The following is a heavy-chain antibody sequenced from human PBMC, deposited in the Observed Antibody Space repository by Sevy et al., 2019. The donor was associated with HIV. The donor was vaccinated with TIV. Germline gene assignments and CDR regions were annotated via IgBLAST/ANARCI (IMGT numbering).Heavy chain of an antibody. D-gene: IGHD3-10*01. J-gene: IGHJ3*02. Sequence: KQSQTLSLTCAISGDSVSSNSAAWNWIRQSPSRGLEWLGRTYYRSKWYNDYAVSVKSRITINPDTSKNKFSLQLNSVTPEDTAVYYCARDRLTMVRGVLNPKPKNDAFDIWGQGTMVTVSS. CDR3: ARDRLTMVRGVLNPKPKNDAFDI. CDR1: GDSVSSNSAA. CDR2: TYYRSKWYN. V-gene: IGHV6-1*01.